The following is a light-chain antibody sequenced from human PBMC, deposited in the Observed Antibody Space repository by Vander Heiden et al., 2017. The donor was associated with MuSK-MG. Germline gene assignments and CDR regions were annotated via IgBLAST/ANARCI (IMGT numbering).Light chain of an antibody. J-gene: IGLJ2*01. CDR3: CSYAGSSTVV. Sequence: QSALTQPAAVSGSPGQSSTISCTGTSSDVGSYNLVSWYQQHPGKAPKLMIYEGSKRPSGVSNRFSGSKSGNTASLTISGLQAEDEADYYCCSYAGSSTVVFGGGTKLTVL. V-gene: IGLV2-23*01. CDR2: EGS. CDR1: SSDVGSYNL.